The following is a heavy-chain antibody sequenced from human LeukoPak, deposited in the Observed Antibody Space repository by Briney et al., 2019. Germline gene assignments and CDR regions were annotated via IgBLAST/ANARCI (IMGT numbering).Heavy chain of an antibody. CDR1: GFTFSSYS. Sequence: GGSLRLSCAASGFTFSSYSMNRVRQAPGKGLEWVSSISSSSSYIYYADSVKGRFTISRDNAKNSLYLQMNSLRAEDTAVYYCARDGGQWHSDLVRYYYYGMDVWGQGTTVTVSS. J-gene: IGHJ6*02. CDR2: ISSSSSYI. D-gene: IGHD6-19*01. CDR3: ARDGGQWHSDLVRYYYYGMDV. V-gene: IGHV3-21*01.